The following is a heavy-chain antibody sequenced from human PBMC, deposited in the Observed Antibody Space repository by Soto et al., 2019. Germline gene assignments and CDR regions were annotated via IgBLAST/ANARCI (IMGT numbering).Heavy chain of an antibody. V-gene: IGHV1-69*13. J-gene: IGHJ5*02. CDR3: ANDIVVVPAAISWFDP. Sequence: GASVKVSCKASGGTFSSYAISWVRQAPGQGLEWMGGIIPIFGTANYAQKFQGRVTITADESTSTAYMELSSLRSGDTAVYYCANDIVVVPAAISWFDPWAQRTLVTVSS. D-gene: IGHD2-2*02. CDR1: GGTFSSYA. CDR2: IIPIFGTA.